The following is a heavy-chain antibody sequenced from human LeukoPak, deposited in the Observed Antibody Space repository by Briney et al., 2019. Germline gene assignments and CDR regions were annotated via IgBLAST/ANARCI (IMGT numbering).Heavy chain of an antibody. Sequence: ASVKVACKAYGYTFTNYYIHWVRQAPGQGLDWMGVINPSGGNTAYAQKFQGRVTLTRDTSTSTVYMDLSSLRSEDTALYFCARDDGGNSIFNYWGQGTLVTVSS. CDR3: ARDDGGNSIFNY. D-gene: IGHD4-23*01. V-gene: IGHV1-46*01. CDR2: INPSGGNT. CDR1: GYTFTNYY. J-gene: IGHJ4*02.